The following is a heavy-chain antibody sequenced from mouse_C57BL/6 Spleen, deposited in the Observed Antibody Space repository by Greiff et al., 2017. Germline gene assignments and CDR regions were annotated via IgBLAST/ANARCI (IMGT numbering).Heavy chain of an antibody. V-gene: IGHV1-76*01. CDR1: GYTFTDYY. J-gene: IGHJ1*03. CDR2: IYPGSGNT. Sequence: QVHVKQSGAELVRPGASVKLSCKASGYTFTDYYINWVKQRPGQGLEWIARIYPGSGNTYYNEKFKGKATLTAEKSSSTAYMQLSSLTTEDSAVYFCARRDYYGSSYGYVDVWGTGTTVTVSS. D-gene: IGHD1-1*01. CDR3: ARRDYYGSSYGYVDV.